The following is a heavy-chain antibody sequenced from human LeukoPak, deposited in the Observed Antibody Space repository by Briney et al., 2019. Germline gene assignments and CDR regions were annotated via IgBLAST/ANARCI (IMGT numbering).Heavy chain of an antibody. CDR3: ARDVVGSLDY. CDR2: ISSGSTTI. D-gene: IGHD1-26*01. CDR1: GLTLSSYS. Sequence: GGSLRLSCATSGLTLSSYSMNWVRQAPGKGLEWVSYISSGSTTIYYADSVKGRFTISRDNAKNSLYLQMTNLRGDDTAVYYCARDVVGSLDYWGQGTLVTVSS. V-gene: IGHV3-48*01. J-gene: IGHJ4*02.